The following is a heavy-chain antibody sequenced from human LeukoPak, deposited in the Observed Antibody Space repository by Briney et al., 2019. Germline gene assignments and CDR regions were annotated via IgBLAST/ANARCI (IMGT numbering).Heavy chain of an antibody. CDR1: GFTFSSYA. CDR3: AKVEGYCSGGNCYKPFDY. CDR2: MSGNGGST. V-gene: IGHV3-23*01. D-gene: IGHD2-15*01. J-gene: IGHJ4*02. Sequence: GGSLRLSCAASGFTFSSYAMGWVRQTPGKGLEWVSTMSGNGGSTYSADSVKGRFIISRDNSENTLHLHMNSLKAEDTALYYCAKVEGYCSGGNCYKPFDYWGQGTLVTVSS.